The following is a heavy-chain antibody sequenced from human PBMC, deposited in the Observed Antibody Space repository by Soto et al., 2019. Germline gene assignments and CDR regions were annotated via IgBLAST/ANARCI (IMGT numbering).Heavy chain of an antibody. J-gene: IGHJ6*02. D-gene: IGHD4-17*01. Sequence: SVKVSCKASGFTFTSSAMQWVRQARGQRLEWIGWIVVGSGNTNYAQKFQERVTTTRDMSTSTAYMELSSLRSEDTAVYYCAAHGIAGDYEPTDYYYGMDVWGQGTTVTVSS. CDR3: AAHGIAGDYEPTDYYYGMDV. V-gene: IGHV1-58*02. CDR1: GFTFTSSA. CDR2: IVVGSGNT.